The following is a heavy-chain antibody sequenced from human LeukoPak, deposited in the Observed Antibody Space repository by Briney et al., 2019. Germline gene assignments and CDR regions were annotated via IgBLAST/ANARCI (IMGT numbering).Heavy chain of an antibody. CDR1: GFTFSSYW. J-gene: IGHJ4*02. Sequence: GGSLRLSCAASGFTFSSYWMNWARQAPGKGLEWVGRIKSKADGETIDYAAPVKGRFTFSRDDSKNMLYLQMNSLKSEDTAVYYCSTLTSRGLSDSWGQGTLVTVSS. CDR3: STLTSRGLSDS. D-gene: IGHD1-20*01. CDR2: IKSKADGETI. V-gene: IGHV3-15*07.